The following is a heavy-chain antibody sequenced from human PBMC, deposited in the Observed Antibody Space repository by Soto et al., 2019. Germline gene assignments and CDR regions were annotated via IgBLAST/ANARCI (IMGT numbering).Heavy chain of an antibody. D-gene: IGHD2-2*01. CDR2: IYYSGST. CDR1: GGSISSSSYY. V-gene: IGHV4-39*01. Sequence: SETLSLTCTVSGGSISSSSYYWGWIHQPPGKGLEWIGSIYYSGSTYYNPSLKSRVTISVDTSKNQFSLKLSSVTAADTAVYYCASFFGPQPRRYIVVVPAAPWSQGTLVTVSS. J-gene: IGHJ5*02. CDR3: ASFFGPQPRRYIVVVPAAP.